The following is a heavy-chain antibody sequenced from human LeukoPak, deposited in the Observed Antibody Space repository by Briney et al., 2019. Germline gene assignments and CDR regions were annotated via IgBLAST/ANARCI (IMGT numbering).Heavy chain of an antibody. J-gene: IGHJ4*02. CDR3: ARYPRIRYDRRNYYFDY. Sequence: ASVKVSCKASGYTFTGYYMHWVRQAPGQGLEWMGWINPNSGGTNYAQKFQGRVTTTRDTSISTAYMELSRLRSDDTAVYYCARYPRIRYDRRNYYFDYWGQGTLVTVSS. V-gene: IGHV1-2*02. CDR2: INPNSGGT. CDR1: GYTFTGYY. D-gene: IGHD3-22*01.